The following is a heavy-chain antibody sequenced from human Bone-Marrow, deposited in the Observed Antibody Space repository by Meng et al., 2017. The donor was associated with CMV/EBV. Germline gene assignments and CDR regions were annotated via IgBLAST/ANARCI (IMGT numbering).Heavy chain of an antibody. V-gene: IGHV3-21*01. CDR1: GFTFSSYS. Sequence: GGSLRLSCAASGFTFSSYSMNWVRQAPGKGLEWVSSISSSSSYIYYADSVKGRFTISRDNAKNSLYLQMNSRRAEDTAVYYCARAARGAFDIWGQGTMVTVSS. CDR3: ARAARGAFDI. D-gene: IGHD1-26*01. CDR2: ISSSSSYI. J-gene: IGHJ3*02.